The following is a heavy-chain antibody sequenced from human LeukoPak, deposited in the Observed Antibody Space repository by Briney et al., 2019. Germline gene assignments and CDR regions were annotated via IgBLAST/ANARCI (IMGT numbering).Heavy chain of an antibody. CDR2: IYYSGST. V-gene: IGHV4-59*08. D-gene: IGHD4-4*01. CDR3: ARADSNLRDAFDI. Sequence: ASETLSLTCTVSGGSISNYYWSWIRQPPGKGLEWIGYIYYSGSTNYIPSLKSRVTISVDTSKNQFSLKLSSVTAADTAVYYCARADSNLRDAFDIWGQGAMVSVSS. CDR1: GGSISNYY. J-gene: IGHJ3*02.